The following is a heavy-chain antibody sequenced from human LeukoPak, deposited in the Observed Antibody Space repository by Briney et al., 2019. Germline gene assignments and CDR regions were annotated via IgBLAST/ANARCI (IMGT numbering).Heavy chain of an antibody. CDR2: INSNSGNT. J-gene: IGHJ3*02. CDR1: GYTFTGYY. Sequence: ASVKVSCKASGYTFTGYYMHWVRQAPGQGLEWMGWINSNSGNTNYAQKLQGRVTMTTDTSTSTAYMELRSLRSDDTAVYYCASPGHYGSGSYYAFDIWGQGTMVAVSS. D-gene: IGHD3-10*01. CDR3: ASPGHYGSGSYYAFDI. V-gene: IGHV1-18*04.